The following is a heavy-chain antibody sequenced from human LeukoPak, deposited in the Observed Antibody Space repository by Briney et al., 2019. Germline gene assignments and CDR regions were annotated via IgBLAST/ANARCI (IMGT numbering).Heavy chain of an antibody. CDR3: ASGDYDSSGYYRVGYYYYGMDV. D-gene: IGHD3-22*01. CDR1: GFTFSSYS. CDR2: ISSSSSTI. V-gene: IGHV3-48*04. J-gene: IGHJ6*02. Sequence: GGSLRLSCAASGFTFSSYSMNWVRQAPGKGLEWVSYISSSSSTIYYADSVKGRFTISRDNAKNSLYLQMNSLRAEDTAVYYCASGDYDSSGYYRVGYYYYGMDVWGQGTTVTVSS.